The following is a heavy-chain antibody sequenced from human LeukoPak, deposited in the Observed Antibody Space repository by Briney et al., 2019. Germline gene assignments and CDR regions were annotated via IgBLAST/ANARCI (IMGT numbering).Heavy chain of an antibody. V-gene: IGHV1-8*03. CDR2: MNPNSGNT. Sequence: ASVKVSCKASGYTFTSYDINWVRQATGQGLEWMGWMNPNSGNTGYAQKFQGRVTITRNTSISTAYMELSSLRSEDTAVYYCARGLQYHKDFGYWGQGTLVTVSS. J-gene: IGHJ4*02. CDR3: ARGLQYHKDFGY. D-gene: IGHD2-15*01. CDR1: GYTFTSYD.